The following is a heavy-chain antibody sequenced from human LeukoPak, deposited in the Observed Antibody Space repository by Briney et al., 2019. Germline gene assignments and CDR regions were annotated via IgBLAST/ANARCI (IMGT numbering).Heavy chain of an antibody. CDR2: IIPIFGTA. Sequence: SVKVSCKASGGTFSSYAISWVRQAPGQGLEWMGGIIPIFGTANYAQKFQGRVTITTDESTSTAYMELSSLRSEDTAVYYCAREDQNDRGGSRLLLTPWWGFDPWGQGTLVTVSS. J-gene: IGHJ5*02. D-gene: IGHD2-15*01. V-gene: IGHV1-69*05. CDR1: GGTFSSYA. CDR3: AREDQNDRGGSRLLLTPWWGFDP.